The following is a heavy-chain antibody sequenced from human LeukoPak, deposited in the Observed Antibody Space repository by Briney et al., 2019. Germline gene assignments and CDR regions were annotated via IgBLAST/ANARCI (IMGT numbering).Heavy chain of an antibody. V-gene: IGHV4-30-2*01. D-gene: IGHD3-3*01. CDR3: ARAGDGKGNITIFGVVIGYYFDY. Sequence: PSETLSLTCAVSGGSISSGGYSWSWIRQPPGKGLEWIGEINHSGSTNYNPSLKSRVTISVDTSKNQFSLKLSSVTAADTAVYYCARAGDGKGNITIFGVVIGYYFDYWGQGTLVTVSS. CDR1: GGSISSGGYS. CDR2: INHSGST. J-gene: IGHJ4*02.